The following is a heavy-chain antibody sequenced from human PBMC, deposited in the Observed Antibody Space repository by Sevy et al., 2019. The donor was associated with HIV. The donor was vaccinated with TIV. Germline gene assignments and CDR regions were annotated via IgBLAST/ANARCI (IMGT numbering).Heavy chain of an antibody. D-gene: IGHD6-19*01. Sequence: GGSLILSCAASGFSVSTHAMHWVRQAPGKGLEWVALISYDGSWKYYADSVKGRHTISRDNSKNTLYLKMRSLRPEDTAVYYCTRDAGYSTGWYPSDYWGQGTLVTVSS. CDR3: TRDAGYSTGWYPSDY. CDR1: GFSVSTHA. J-gene: IGHJ4*02. V-gene: IGHV3-30-3*01. CDR2: ISYDGSWK.